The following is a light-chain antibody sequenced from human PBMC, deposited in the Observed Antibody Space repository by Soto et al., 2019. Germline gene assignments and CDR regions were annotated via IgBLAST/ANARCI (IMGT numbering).Light chain of an antibody. CDR2: EVT. V-gene: IGLV2-8*01. CDR1: SSDVGGYDY. Sequence: QSALTQPPSASGSPGQSVTISCAGTSSDVGGYDYVSWYQQHPGKAPKLMIYEVTKRPSGIPVRFSGSKSGNTASLTVSGLQAEDEAYYYCIASGGSNIGYVFGTGTKLTVL. CDR3: IASGGSNIGYV. J-gene: IGLJ1*01.